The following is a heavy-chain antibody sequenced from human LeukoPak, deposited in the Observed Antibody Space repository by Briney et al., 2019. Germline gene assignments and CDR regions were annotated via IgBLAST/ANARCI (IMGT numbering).Heavy chain of an antibody. Sequence: GASVKVSCKVSGYTLTELSMHWVRQAPGKGLEWMGGFDPEDGETIYAQKFQGRVTITRNTSISTAYMELSSLRSEDTAVYYCARGRSIAARQGFGYWGQGTLVTVSS. CDR2: FDPEDGET. J-gene: IGHJ4*02. CDR1: GYTLTELS. V-gene: IGHV1-24*01. D-gene: IGHD6-6*01. CDR3: ARGRSIAARQGFGY.